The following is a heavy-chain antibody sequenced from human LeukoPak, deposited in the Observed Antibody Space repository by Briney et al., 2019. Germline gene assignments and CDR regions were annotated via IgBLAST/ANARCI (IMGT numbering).Heavy chain of an antibody. CDR2: ILNRGGDT. CDR1: GFTFSSYI. J-gene: IGHJ4*02. D-gene: IGHD3-10*01. V-gene: IGHV3-23*01. Sequence: PGGSLRLSCVASGFTFSSYIMTWVRQAPGKGLEWVSAILNRGGDTYYADSVKGRFTISRDISKNTLYLQMNSLRAEDAAVYYCAKDGYGSGSYSQYFDYWGQGTLVTVSS. CDR3: AKDGYGSGSYSQYFDY.